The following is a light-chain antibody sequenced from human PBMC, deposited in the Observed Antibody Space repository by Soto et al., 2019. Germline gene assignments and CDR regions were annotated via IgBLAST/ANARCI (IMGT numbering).Light chain of an antibody. V-gene: IGLV2-14*01. CDR1: SSDVGGYNY. CDR2: DVG. J-gene: IGLJ2*01. CDR3: SSYTSSSTVV. Sequence: QSVLTQPASVSGSPGQSITISCTGTSSDVGGYNYVSWYQQHPGKAPKLIIYDVGNRPSGVSIRFSGSKSGNTASLTISGLQAEDEADYYCSSYTSSSTVVFGGGTQLTVL.